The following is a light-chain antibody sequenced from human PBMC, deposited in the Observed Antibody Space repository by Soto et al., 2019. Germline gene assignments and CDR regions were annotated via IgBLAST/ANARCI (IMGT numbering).Light chain of an antibody. CDR2: AAS. CDR1: QTFNSN. Sequence: EIVLTQSPATLSVSPGERATPSCRASQTFNSNLAWYQQRPGQAPRLLIYAASTRAPGVPARFSGSGSGTQFTLTISSLQSEDFAAYYCQQYYSWPLTFGGGTKVEIK. CDR3: QQYYSWPLT. V-gene: IGKV3-15*01. J-gene: IGKJ4*01.